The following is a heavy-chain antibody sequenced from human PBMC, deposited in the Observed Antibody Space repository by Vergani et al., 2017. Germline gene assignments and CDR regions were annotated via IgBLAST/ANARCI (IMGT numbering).Heavy chain of an antibody. CDR1: GGTFSSYT. D-gene: IGHD3-10*01. V-gene: IGHV1-69*02. J-gene: IGHJ5*02. CDR3: ASASSEGYGWFDP. Sequence: QVQLVQSGAEVKKPGSSVKVSCKASGGTFSSYTISWVRQAPGQGLEWMGRIIPILGIANYAQKVQGRVTITTDKSTSTAYMELSSLRSEDTAVYYCASASSEGYGWFDPWGQGTLVTVSS. CDR2: IIPILGIA.